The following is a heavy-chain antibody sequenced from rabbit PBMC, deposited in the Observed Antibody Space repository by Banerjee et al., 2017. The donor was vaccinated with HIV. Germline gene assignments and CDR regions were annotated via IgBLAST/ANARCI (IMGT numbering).Heavy chain of an antibody. CDR3: AREDDNAHGHFNL. J-gene: IGHJ4*01. CDR1: GFSLSSSYY. D-gene: IGHD6-1*01. CDR2: IYTSSGST. Sequence: QSLEESGGGLVQPEGSLALTCKASGFSLSSSYYMCWVRQAPGKGLEWIACIYTSSGSTYYASWAKGRFTISKTSSTTVTLQMTSLTAADTATYFCAREDDNAHGHFNLWGPGTLVTVS. V-gene: IGHV1S40*01.